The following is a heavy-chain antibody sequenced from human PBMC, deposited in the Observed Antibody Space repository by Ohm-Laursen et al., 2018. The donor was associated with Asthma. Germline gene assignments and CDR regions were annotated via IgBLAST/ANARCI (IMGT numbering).Heavy chain of an antibody. CDR3: ARVTTVTDYYYYGMDV. CDR1: GFTFRSYA. J-gene: IGHJ6*02. Sequence: SLRLSCAASGFTFRSYAMHWVRQAPGKGLEWVAVGGSYYDGGLKYYADSVKGRFTISRDNSKNTLYLQMNSLRAEDTAVYYCARVTTVTDYYYYGMDVWGQGTTVTVSS. V-gene: IGHV3-30-3*01. D-gene: IGHD4-11*01. CDR2: GGSYYDGGLK.